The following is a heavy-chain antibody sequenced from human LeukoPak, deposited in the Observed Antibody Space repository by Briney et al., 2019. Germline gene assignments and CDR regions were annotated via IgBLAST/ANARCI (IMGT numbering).Heavy chain of an antibody. CDR3: ARGSSSWSYFDY. Sequence: SETLSLTCTVSGGSISSYYWSWIRQPAGKGLEWIGRIYTSGSTNYNPSLKSRVTMSVDTSKNQFSLKLSSVTAADTVVYYCARGSSSWSYFDYWGQGTLVTVSS. J-gene: IGHJ4*02. CDR1: GGSISSYY. V-gene: IGHV4-4*07. CDR2: IYTSGST. D-gene: IGHD6-13*01.